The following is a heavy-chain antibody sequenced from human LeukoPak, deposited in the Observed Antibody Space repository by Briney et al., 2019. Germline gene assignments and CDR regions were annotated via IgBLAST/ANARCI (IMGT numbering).Heavy chain of an antibody. J-gene: IGHJ4*02. CDR3: ASHRIGYYFDY. CDR1: GFTFSSYI. CDR2: ISSSSSYI. D-gene: IGHD2-15*01. V-gene: IGHV3-21*01. Sequence: PGGSLRLSCAASGFTFSSYIMNWVRQAPGKGLEWVSSISSSSSYIYYADSVKGRFTISRDNAKNSLYLQMNSLRAEDTAVYYCASHRIGYYFDYWGQGTLATVSS.